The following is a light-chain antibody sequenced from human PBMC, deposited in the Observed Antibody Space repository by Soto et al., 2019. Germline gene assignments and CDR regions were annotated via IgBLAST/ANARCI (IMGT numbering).Light chain of an antibody. CDR1: QSVSSSY. J-gene: IGKJ1*01. V-gene: IGKV3-20*01. CDR3: QQYGSSPGT. CDR2: GAS. Sequence: EIVLTQSSGTLSLSPGERATLSCSASQSVSSSYLAGYQLKPGQAPRLLIYGASSRATGIPDRFSGSGSGTVFTLTISRLEPEDFAVYYCQQYGSSPGTFGQGTKVEIK.